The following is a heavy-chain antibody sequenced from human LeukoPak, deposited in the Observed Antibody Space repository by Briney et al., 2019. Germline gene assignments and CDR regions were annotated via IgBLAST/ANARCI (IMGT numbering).Heavy chain of an antibody. Sequence: GGSLRLSCAASGFAISANYMTWVRQSPGKGLDWVSLIYSAGSADYADSVKGRFTISKDNSKNTVFLQLNSLRAEDTAMYYCASLYCSRGSCAFDVWGQGTLVTVSP. D-gene: IGHD2-15*01. CDR1: GFAISANY. J-gene: IGHJ5*02. V-gene: IGHV3-66*01. CDR3: ASLYCSRGSCAFDV. CDR2: IYSAGSA.